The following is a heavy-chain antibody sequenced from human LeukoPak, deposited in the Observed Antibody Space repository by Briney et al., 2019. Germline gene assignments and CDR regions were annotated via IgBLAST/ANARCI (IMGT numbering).Heavy chain of an antibody. V-gene: IGHV4-39*01. CDR3: ARHGYGSGSPTDWFDP. D-gene: IGHD3-10*01. J-gene: IGHJ5*02. CDR1: GGSISSSSYY. CDR2: IYYSGST. Sequence: PSETLSLTCTVSGGSISSSSYYWGWIRQPPGKGLEWLGSIYYSGSTYYNPSLKSRVTISVDTSKNQFSLKLSSVTAADTAVYYCARHGYGSGSPTDWFDPWGQGTLVTVSS.